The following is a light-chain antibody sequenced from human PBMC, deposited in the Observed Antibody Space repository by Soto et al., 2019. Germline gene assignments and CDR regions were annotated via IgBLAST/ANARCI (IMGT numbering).Light chain of an antibody. J-gene: IGKJ1*01. CDR3: KHYNPWPWT. CDR1: QSVTNKQ. Sequence: EIVLTQYPGTLYLSPGERATLSCRASQSVTNKQLAWFRQRPGQAPRLVIWGVFNRATGIPARCIVMLSGTALTSNISRLKFEDFAVYSGKHYNPWPWTFFQGTKVDI. V-gene: IGKV3-20*01. CDR2: GVF.